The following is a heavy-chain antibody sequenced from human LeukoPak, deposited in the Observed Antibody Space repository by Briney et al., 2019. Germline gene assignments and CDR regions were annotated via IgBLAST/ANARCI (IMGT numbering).Heavy chain of an antibody. D-gene: IGHD6-13*01. V-gene: IGHV4-39*07. J-gene: IGHJ3*02. CDR2: IDYGGST. CDR3: ATGGSSWNFGAFDI. Sequence: PSETLSLTCTVSVGSIRMSSYYGGWVRQPPGRGREWIGRIDYGGSTYYNSSLKSRVTISVDPSKNQFSLRVRSVTAADTAVYYCATGGSSWNFGAFDIWGQGTMVTASS. CDR1: VGSIRMSSYY.